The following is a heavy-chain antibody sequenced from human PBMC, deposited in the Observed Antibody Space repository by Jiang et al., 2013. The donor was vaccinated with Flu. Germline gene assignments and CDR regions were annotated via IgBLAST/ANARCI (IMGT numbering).Heavy chain of an antibody. J-gene: IGHJ3*02. Sequence: EVKKPGTSVKVSCQASGYTFTTYNINWVRQATGQGLEWMGWVNPKSGDTGYAQKFQGRVTMTRSTSISTAYMEVSSLKSEDSAIYYCARAFDFWSGRTYDAFDIWGQGTMVTVSS. D-gene: IGHD3-3*01. V-gene: IGHV1-8*01. CDR1: GYTFTTYN. CDR2: VNPKSGDT. CDR3: ARAFDFWSGRTYDAFDI.